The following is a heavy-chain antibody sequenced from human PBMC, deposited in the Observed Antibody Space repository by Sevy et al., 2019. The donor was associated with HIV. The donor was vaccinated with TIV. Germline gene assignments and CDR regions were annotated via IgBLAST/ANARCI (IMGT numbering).Heavy chain of an antibody. CDR1: GFTFDDYA. J-gene: IGHJ3*02. D-gene: IGHD6-25*01. CDR3: AKDMPGRRQSHAFDI. V-gene: IGHV3-9*01. CDR2: ISWNSGSI. Sequence: GGSLRLSCAASGFTFDDYAMHWVRQAPGKGLEWVSGISWNSGSIGYADSVKGRFTISRDNAKNSLYLQMNSPRAEDNACYCCAKDMPGRRQSHAFDIWGQGTMVTVSS.